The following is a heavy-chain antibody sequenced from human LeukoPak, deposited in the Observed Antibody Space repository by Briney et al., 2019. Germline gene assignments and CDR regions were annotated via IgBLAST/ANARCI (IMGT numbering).Heavy chain of an antibody. CDR2: IYPGDSDT. J-gene: IGHJ4*02. V-gene: IGHV5-51*01. Sequence: GESLKISCKGSGYSFTSYWIGWVRQMPGKGLEWMGIIYPGDSDTRYSPSFQGQVTISADKSISTAYLQWSSLKASDTAMYYCARAVDDYIWGSDRHYYFDYWGQGTLVTVSS. D-gene: IGHD3-16*02. CDR3: ARAVDDYIWGSDRHYYFDY. CDR1: GYSFTSYW.